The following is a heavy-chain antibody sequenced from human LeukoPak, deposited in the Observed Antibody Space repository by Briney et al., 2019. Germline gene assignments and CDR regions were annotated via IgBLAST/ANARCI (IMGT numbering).Heavy chain of an antibody. CDR2: MNSDASNT. V-gene: IGHV3-74*01. CDR3: ARGTFGLDP. CDR1: GFTFSTDW. D-gene: IGHD3-16*01. Sequence: GSLRLSCAASGFTFSTDWMDWVRQAPGKGLVWVARMNSDASNTSYADSVKGRFTISRDNAKNTLYLQMNSLRAEDTAVYYCARGTFGLDPWGQGTLVTVSS. J-gene: IGHJ5*02.